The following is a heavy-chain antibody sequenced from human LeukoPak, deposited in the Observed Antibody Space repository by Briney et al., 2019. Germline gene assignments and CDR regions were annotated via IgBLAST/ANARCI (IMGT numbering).Heavy chain of an antibody. V-gene: IGHV1-46*01. CDR1: GYTFTSYY. CDR3: ARGLGDGYFDWLLRKSPLEGGFDY. Sequence: ASVKASCKASGYTFTSYYMHWVRQAPGQGLEWMGIINPSGGSTSYAQKFQGRVTMTRDTSTSTVYMELSSLRSEDTAVYYCARGLGDGYFDWLLRKSPLEGGFDYWGQGTLVTVSS. J-gene: IGHJ4*02. D-gene: IGHD3-9*01. CDR2: INPSGGST.